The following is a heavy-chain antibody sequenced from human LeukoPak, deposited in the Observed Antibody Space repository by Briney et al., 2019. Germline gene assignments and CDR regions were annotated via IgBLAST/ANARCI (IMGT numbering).Heavy chain of an antibody. CDR3: ARAPVWSGYSYYFDY. J-gene: IGHJ4*02. Sequence: SETLSLTCTVSGGSISSSSYYWGWIRQPPGKGLEWIGSIYYSGNTYYNPSLKSRVTISVDTSKNQFSLKLSSVTAADTAVYYCARAPVWSGYSYYFDYWGQGTLVTVSS. D-gene: IGHD3-3*01. V-gene: IGHV4-39*07. CDR2: IYYSGNT. CDR1: GGSISSSSYY.